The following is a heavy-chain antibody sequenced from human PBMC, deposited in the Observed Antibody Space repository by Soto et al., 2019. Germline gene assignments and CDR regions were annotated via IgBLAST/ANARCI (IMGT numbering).Heavy chain of an antibody. Sequence: EVQLVESGGGLVKPGGSLRLSCAASGFTFSSYTMNWVRQAPGKGLEWVSSISRSSSYIYFADSVKGRFTISRDNAKNSLSLQMNSRGAADTAVYYCGAATGAYWGQGPLVTVSS. D-gene: IGHD2-15*01. J-gene: IGHJ4*02. V-gene: IGHV3-21*01. CDR3: GAATGAY. CDR1: GFTFSSYT. CDR2: ISRSSSYI.